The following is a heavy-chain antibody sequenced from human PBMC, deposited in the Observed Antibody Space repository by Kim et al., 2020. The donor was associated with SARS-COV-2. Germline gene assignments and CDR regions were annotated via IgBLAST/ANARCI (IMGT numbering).Heavy chain of an antibody. CDR1: AYRFTGYY. CDR3: ARDKFYSDSGGENMDV. Sequence: ASVKVSCKASAYRFTGYYIHWVRQAPGQGLEWLGRINPNNGGTNYAQNFQGRVSMTRDTSIRTSYMELRSLTSDDTAVYYCARDKFYSDSGGENMDVWGQGTTVIVSS. CDR2: INPNNGGT. D-gene: IGHD3-10*01. V-gene: IGHV1-2*06. J-gene: IGHJ6*02.